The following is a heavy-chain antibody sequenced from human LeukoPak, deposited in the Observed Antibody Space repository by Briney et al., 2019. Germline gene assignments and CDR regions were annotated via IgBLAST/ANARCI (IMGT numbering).Heavy chain of an antibody. J-gene: IGHJ6*03. CDR1: GFTFYNYA. Sequence: GGSLRLSCAASGFTFYNYAMTWVRQAPGRGLEWVAAMSANGVTTYYADSVRGRSTISRDNFKNTLYLEMNSLRAEDTAVYYCAKRSTQTTPSNYIYFYMDVWGKGTTVTVS. D-gene: IGHD4-11*01. CDR3: AKRSTQTTPSNYIYFYMDV. V-gene: IGHV3-23*01. CDR2: MSANGVTT.